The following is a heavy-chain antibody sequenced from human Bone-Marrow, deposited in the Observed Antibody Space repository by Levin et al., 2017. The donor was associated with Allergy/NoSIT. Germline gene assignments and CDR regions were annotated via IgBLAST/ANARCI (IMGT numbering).Heavy chain of an antibody. V-gene: IGHV3-7*01. CDR2: IENDGSGK. D-gene: IGHD4-17*01. J-gene: IGHJ4*02. Sequence: GESLKISCVISGFSVSRYWMSWVRQAPGKGLEWVANIENDGSGKHYVDSVKGRFTISRDNAKNSLYLQMNSLRAEDTAVYYCVKENNGDYDWGQGSLVTVSS. CDR1: GFSVSRYW. CDR3: VKENNGDYD.